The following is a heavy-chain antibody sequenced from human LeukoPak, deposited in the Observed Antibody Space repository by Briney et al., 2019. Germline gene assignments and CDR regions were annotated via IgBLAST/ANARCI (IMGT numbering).Heavy chain of an antibody. J-gene: IGHJ4*02. CDR3: ARSWGIQLYFDY. CDR2: IYSGGST. D-gene: IGHD5-18*01. CDR1: GFTVSSNY. Sequence: GGSLRLSCAASGFTVSSNYMSWVRQAPGKGLEWVSVIYSGGSTYYADSVKGRFTVSRDNSKNTLYLQMNSLRAEDTAVYYCARSWGIQLYFDYWGQGTLVTVSS. V-gene: IGHV3-53*01.